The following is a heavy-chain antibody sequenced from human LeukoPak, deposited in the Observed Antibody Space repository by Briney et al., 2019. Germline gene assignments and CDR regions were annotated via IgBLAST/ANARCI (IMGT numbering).Heavy chain of an antibody. D-gene: IGHD3-10*01. V-gene: IGHV4-38-2*02. Sequence: SETLSLTCTVSGSSISSAYYWGWIRQPPGQGLEWIGTIRHSGTTYYNPSLKSRVTISVDTSKNQFSLKLSSVTAADTAVYYCARRPKNYYGSGSYYGYWGQGTLVTVSS. CDR1: GSSISSAYY. J-gene: IGHJ4*02. CDR2: IRHSGTT. CDR3: ARRPKNYYGSGSYYGY.